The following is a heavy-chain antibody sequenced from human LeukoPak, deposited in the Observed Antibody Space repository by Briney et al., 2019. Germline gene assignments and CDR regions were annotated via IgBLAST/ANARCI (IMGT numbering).Heavy chain of an antibody. V-gene: IGHV1-18*01. CDR2: ISAYNGNT. CDR3: ATTRGAVAGIYTEGYGMDV. Sequence: VASVTVSCKASGYTFTSYGISWVRQAPGQGLEWMGWISAYNGNTNYAQKLQGRVTMTTDTSTSTAYMELRSLRSDDTAVYYCATTRGAVAGIYTEGYGMDVWGQGTTVTVSS. CDR1: GYTFTSYG. J-gene: IGHJ6*02. D-gene: IGHD6-19*01.